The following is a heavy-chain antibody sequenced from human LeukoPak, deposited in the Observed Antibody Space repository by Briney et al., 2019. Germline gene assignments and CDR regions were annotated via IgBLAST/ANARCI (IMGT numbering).Heavy chain of an antibody. CDR3: ASPLPAALMTPFQH. CDR2: IYYNGST. Sequence: PSETLSLTCTVSGGSISSSSYYWGWIRQPPGKGLEWIGSIYYNGSTYYNPSLKSRVTISVDTSKNQFSLKLSSVTAADTAVYYCASPLPAALMTPFQHWGQGTLVTVSS. J-gene: IGHJ1*01. V-gene: IGHV4-39*01. CDR1: GGSISSSSYY. D-gene: IGHD2-2*01.